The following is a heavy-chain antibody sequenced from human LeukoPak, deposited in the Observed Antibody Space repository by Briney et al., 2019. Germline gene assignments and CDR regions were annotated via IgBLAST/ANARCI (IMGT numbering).Heavy chain of an antibody. CDR2: VKQDGSDK. CDR3: ARSLGYCSAGSCFPFDY. Sequence: GGSLRLSCAASGFTFSSYWMSWVRQAPGKGLEWVANVKQDGSDKYYVDSVKGRFTISRDNVKNSLYLQMNSLRAEDTAVYYCARSLGYCSAGSCFPFDYWGQGTLVTVSS. V-gene: IGHV3-7*05. J-gene: IGHJ4*02. D-gene: IGHD2-15*01. CDR1: GFTFSSYW.